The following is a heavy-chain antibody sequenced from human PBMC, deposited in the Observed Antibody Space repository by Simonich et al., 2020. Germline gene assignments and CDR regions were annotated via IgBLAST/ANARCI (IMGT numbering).Heavy chain of an antibody. CDR1: GYTFTGYY. D-gene: IGHD3-10*01. CDR3: ARVPGIYYYYGMDV. J-gene: IGHJ6*02. CDR2: INPNSGGT. V-gene: IGHV1-2*06. Sequence: GAEVKKPGASVKVSCKASGYTFTGYYMHSVRQAPGQGLEWMGRINPNSGGTNYAQKFQGRVTMTRDTSISTAYMELSRLRSDDTAVYYCARVPGIYYYYGMDVWGQGTTVTVSS.